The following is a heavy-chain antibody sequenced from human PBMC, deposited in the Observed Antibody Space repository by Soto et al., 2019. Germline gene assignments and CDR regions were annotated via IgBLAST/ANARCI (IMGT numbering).Heavy chain of an antibody. CDR2: VFYSGSA. V-gene: IGHV4-61*01. Sequence: ETLSLTCSVSGDSISRSSHYWSWIRQPPGKGLEWIGYVFYSGSAKYNSSLKSRVTMSVDTSKNQFSLTLTSINTADTAVYYCARSSNWFLSPFDYWGPGILVTVSS. CDR1: GDSISRSSHY. J-gene: IGHJ4*02. CDR3: ARSSNWFLSPFDY. D-gene: IGHD6-13*01.